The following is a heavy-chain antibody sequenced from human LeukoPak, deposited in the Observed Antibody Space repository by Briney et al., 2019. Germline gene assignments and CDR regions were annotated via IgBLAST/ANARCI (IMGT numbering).Heavy chain of an antibody. D-gene: IGHD5-12*01. V-gene: IGHV4-34*01. CDR3: ARGTPWIVDY. J-gene: IGHJ4*02. CDR1: GGSFSGYY. CDR2: INHSGST. Sequence: MASETLSLTCAVYGGSFSGYYWSWIRQPPGKGLEWIGEINHSGSTNYNPSLKSRVTISVDTSKNQFSLKLSSVTAADTAVYYCARGTPWIVDYWGQGTLVTVSS.